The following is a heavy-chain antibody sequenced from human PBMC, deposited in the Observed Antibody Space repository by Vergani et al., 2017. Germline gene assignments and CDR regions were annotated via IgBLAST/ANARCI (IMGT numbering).Heavy chain of an antibody. CDR1: GESFSSFY. V-gene: IGHV4-34*02. Sequence: QVQLQQWGAGVVKPSGTLSLTCAVFGESFSSFYWSWIRQPPGKGLEWIGEINNDGHTNYNPSLESRVTVSRDTAKNQFSLNLMSVTAADTAMYYCARAPIGSTIFGVVIIRFAFDIWGQGTMVTVSS. J-gene: IGHJ3*02. D-gene: IGHD3-3*01. CDR2: INNDGHT. CDR3: ARAPIGSTIFGVVIIRFAFDI.